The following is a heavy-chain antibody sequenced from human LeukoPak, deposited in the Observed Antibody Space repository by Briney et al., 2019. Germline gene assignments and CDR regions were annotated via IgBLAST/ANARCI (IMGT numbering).Heavy chain of an antibody. J-gene: IGHJ4*02. D-gene: IGHD1-1*01. CDR1: GFPFSDYA. CDR3: ARDQLGAVLYFDY. V-gene: IGHV3-23*01. CDR2: TTGSSGDT. Sequence: GTLSLSCAASGFPFSDYALSWVRQTPGKGLEWVAATTGSSGDTYHADSVKGRFAISRDNSKNTLYLQMNSLRAEDTALYYCARDQLGAVLYFDYWGQGALVTVSS.